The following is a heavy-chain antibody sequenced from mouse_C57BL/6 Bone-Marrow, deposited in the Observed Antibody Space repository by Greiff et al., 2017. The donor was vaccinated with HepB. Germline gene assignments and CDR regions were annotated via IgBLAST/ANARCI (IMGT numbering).Heavy chain of an antibody. Sequence: VQLVESGPGLVAPSQSLSITCTVSGFSLTSYAISWVRQPPGKGLEWLGVIWTGGGTNYNSALKSRLSISKDNSKSQVFLKMNSLQTDDTARYYCARNWIYYYGSSPMDYWGQGTSVTVSS. CDR3: ARNWIYYYGSSPMDY. D-gene: IGHD1-1*01. V-gene: IGHV2-9-1*01. J-gene: IGHJ4*01. CDR2: IWTGGGT. CDR1: GFSLTSYA.